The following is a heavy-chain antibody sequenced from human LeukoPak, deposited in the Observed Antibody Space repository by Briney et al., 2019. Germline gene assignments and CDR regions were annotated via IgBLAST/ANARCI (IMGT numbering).Heavy chain of an antibody. D-gene: IGHD3-10*01. J-gene: IGHJ4*02. CDR2: ISSSSNII. CDR3: ARDFAREYTIDY. Sequence: GGSLRLSCAASGFTFSNYNMNWVRQPPGKGLQWVSYISSSSNIIYYADSVKGRFTISRDNAKNSLFLQMNSLRAEDTAVYYCARDFAREYTIDYWGQGTLVTVSS. CDR1: GFTFSNYN. V-gene: IGHV3-48*01.